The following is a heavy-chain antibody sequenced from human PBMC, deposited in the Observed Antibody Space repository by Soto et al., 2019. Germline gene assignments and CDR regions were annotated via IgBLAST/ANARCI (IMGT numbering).Heavy chain of an antibody. Sequence: EVQLVESGGGLVKPGGSLRLSCAASGFTFSSYSMNWVRQAPGKGLEWVSSISSSSSYIYYADSVKGRFTISRDNAKNSLYLQMNSLRAEDTAVYYCAAEFWESYRLDYWGQGTQVTVSS. J-gene: IGHJ4*02. CDR1: GFTFSSYS. D-gene: IGHD3-16*02. CDR2: ISSSSSYI. V-gene: IGHV3-21*01. CDR3: AAEFWESYRLDY.